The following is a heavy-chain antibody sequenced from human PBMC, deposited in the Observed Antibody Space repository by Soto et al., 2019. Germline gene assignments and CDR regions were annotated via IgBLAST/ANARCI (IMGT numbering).Heavy chain of an antibody. V-gene: IGHV3-11*05. D-gene: IGHD2-2*01. Sequence: GGSLRLSCAASGFTFSDYYMSWIRQAPGKGLEWVSYISSSSSYTNYADSVKGRFTISRDNAKNSLYLQMNSLRAEDTAVYYCARDRRCSSTSCYDYYYYGMDVWGQGTTVTVSS. CDR3: ARDRRCSSTSCYDYYYYGMDV. CDR2: ISSSSSYT. J-gene: IGHJ6*02. CDR1: GFTFSDYY.